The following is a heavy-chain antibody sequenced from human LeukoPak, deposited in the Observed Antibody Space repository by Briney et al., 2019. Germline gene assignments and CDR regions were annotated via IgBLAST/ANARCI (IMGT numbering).Heavy chain of an antibody. Sequence: ASVKVSCKASGYTFTGYYMHWVRQAPGQGLEWMGWINPNSGGTNYAQKFQGRVTMTRDMSTSTVYMELSSLRSEDTAVYYCARGYGPFDYWGQGTLVTVSS. CDR3: ARGYGPFDY. J-gene: IGHJ4*02. V-gene: IGHV1-2*02. CDR1: GYTFTGYY. CDR2: INPNSGGT. D-gene: IGHD4-17*01.